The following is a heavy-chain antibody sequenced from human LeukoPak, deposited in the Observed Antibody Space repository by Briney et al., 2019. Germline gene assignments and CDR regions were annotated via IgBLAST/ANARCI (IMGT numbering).Heavy chain of an antibody. CDR2: ISAYNGNT. V-gene: IGHV1-18*01. CDR3: AREEIAARPYDY. Sequence: ASVKVSCKASGYTFTSYGISWVRQAPGQGLEWMGSISAYNGNTNYPQKLQGRVTMTTDTSTSTAYMELRSLTSDDTAVYYCAREEIAARPYDYWGQGTLVTVSS. CDR1: GYTFTSYG. D-gene: IGHD6-6*01. J-gene: IGHJ4*02.